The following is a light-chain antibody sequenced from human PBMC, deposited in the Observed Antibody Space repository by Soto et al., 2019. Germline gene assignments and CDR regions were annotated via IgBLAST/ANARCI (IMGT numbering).Light chain of an antibody. V-gene: IGKV3-11*01. J-gene: IGKJ3*01. CDR2: DAS. Sequence: EILLTQAPATPFFSPGEKATPSCRATQSVSSYLAWYQQKPGQAPRLLIYDASNRATGIPARFSGSGSGTDFTLTISSLEPEDFAVYYCQQRSNWPGFTFGPGTKVDIK. CDR3: QQRSNWPGFT. CDR1: QSVSSY.